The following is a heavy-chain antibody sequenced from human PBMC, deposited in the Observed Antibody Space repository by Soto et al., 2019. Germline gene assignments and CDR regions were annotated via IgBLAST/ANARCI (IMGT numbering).Heavy chain of an antibody. Sequence: QVQLVQSGAEVKKPGASVKVSCKASGYTFTSYGISWVRQAPGQGLEWMGWISAYNGNTNYAQKLQGRVTMTTDTSTSTAYMELRSLRSDDTAVYYCARRKLWFGELPLLGYGMDVWGQGTTVTVSS. CDR3: ARRKLWFGELPLLGYGMDV. V-gene: IGHV1-18*01. CDR1: GYTFTSYG. J-gene: IGHJ6*02. CDR2: ISAYNGNT. D-gene: IGHD3-10*01.